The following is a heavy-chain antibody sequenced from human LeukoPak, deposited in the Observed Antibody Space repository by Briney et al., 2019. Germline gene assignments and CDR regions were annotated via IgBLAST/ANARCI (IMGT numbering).Heavy chain of an antibody. J-gene: IGHJ6*02. V-gene: IGHV5-51*01. CDR3: ARLFTLVGRHGLDV. CDR1: GYSFTTHW. Sequence: GESLKISCKGSGYSFTTHWVAWVRQMPGKGPEWMGIIYPGDSDTRYSPSFQGQVTISADRSAATAFLHLNSLKASDTAIYYCARLFTLVGRHGLDVWGQGTTVTVSS. CDR2: IYPGDSDT. D-gene: IGHD1-26*01.